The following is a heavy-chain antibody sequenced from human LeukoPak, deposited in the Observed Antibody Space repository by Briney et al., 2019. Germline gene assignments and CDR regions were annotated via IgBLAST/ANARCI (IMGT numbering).Heavy chain of an antibody. CDR3: ARDGYYGDYSFDY. J-gene: IGHJ4*02. D-gene: IGHD4-17*01. V-gene: IGHV3-48*03. CDR2: ISSSGRTI. Sequence: PRGSPRLSCAASGLTLSNYEMKWGRQAPGKGLEWVSYISSSGRTIYYVDSVKGRFTISRDNAKNLLYLQMNSLRAEDTAVYYCARDGYYGDYSFDYWGQGTLVTVSS. CDR1: GLTLSNYE.